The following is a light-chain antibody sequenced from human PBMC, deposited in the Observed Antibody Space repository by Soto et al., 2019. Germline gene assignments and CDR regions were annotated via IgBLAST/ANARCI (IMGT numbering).Light chain of an antibody. CDR3: AAWDDSLSGVV. V-gene: IGLV1-47*01. J-gene: IGLJ2*01. CDR1: SSNIGSNY. CDR2: RNN. Sequence: QSVLTQPPSASGTPGQRVTISCSGSSSNIGSNYVYWYQQLPGTAPKLLIYRNNQRPSGVPDRFSGSKSGTSASLAISGLRSEDEDDYYCAAWDDSLSGVVFGGGTKPTVL.